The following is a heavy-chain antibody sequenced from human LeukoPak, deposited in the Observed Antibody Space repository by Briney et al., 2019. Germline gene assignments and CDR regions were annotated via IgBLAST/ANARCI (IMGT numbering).Heavy chain of an antibody. D-gene: IGHD3-16*01. V-gene: IGHV4-59*01. CDR1: GGSISSYY. J-gene: IGHJ4*02. CDR3: AREKMITGSFDY. Sequence: SETLSLTCTVSGGSISSYYRSWIRQPPGKGLEWIGYIYYSGSTNYNPSLKRRVTISVDTSKNQFSLKLSSVTAADTAVYYCAREKMITGSFDYWGQGTLVTVSS. CDR2: IYYSGST.